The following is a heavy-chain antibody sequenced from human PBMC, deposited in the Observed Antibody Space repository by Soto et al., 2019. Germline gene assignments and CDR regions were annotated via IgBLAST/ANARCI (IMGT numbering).Heavy chain of an antibody. CDR3: ARERQQLVILGYFDY. J-gene: IGHJ4*02. D-gene: IGHD6-13*01. CDR2: INPSGGST. Sequence: ASVKVSCKASGYTFTSYYMHWVRQAPGQGLEWMGIINPSGGSTSYAQKFQGRVTMTRDTSTSTVYMELSSLRSEDTAVYYCARERQQLVILGYFDYWGQGTLVTVSS. V-gene: IGHV1-46*03. CDR1: GYTFTSYY.